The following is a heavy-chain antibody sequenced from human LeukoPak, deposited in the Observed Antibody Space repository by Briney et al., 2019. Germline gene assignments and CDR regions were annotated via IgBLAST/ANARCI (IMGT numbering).Heavy chain of an antibody. V-gene: IGHV4-34*01. CDR2: INHSGST. CDR1: GGSFSGYY. CDR3: ARITGTTFLYYYYMDV. Sequence: SETLSLTRAVYGGSFSGYYWSWIRQPPGKGLEWVGEINHSGSTNYNPSLKSRVTISVDTSKNQFSLKLSSGTAADTAVYYCARITGTTFLYYYYMDVWGKGTTVTVSS. D-gene: IGHD1-7*01. J-gene: IGHJ6*03.